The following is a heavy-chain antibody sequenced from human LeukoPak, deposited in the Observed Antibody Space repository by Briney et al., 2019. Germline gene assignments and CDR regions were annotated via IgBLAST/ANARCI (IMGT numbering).Heavy chain of an antibody. CDR1: GFTFSSYS. CDR3: AWSDNAAHDR. Sequence: GGSLRLSCAASGFTFSSYSMNWVRQAPGKGLEWVSSISSSSSYIYYADSVKGRFIISRDNAKNSLYLQMNSLRAEDTAVYYCAWSDNAAHDRWGQGTLVTVSS. J-gene: IGHJ5*02. CDR2: ISSSSSYI. D-gene: IGHD2-2*01. V-gene: IGHV3-21*01.